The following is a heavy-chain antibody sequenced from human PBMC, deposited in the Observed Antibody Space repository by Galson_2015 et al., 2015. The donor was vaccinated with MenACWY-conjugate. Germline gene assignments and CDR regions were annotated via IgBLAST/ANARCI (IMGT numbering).Heavy chain of an antibody. V-gene: IGHV3-15*01. CDR1: AFTFSNAY. CDR3: TTHIPDSWGGLLFHFYMDV. CDR2: IKSQTDGGKI. J-gene: IGHJ6*03. Sequence: SLRLSCAGSAFTFSNAYMSWVRQAPGKGLEWVGRIKSQTDGGKIDYAAPVKGRFTISRDDSKNTLYLQMNSLKIEDTAVYYCTTHIPDSWGGLLFHFYMDVWGKGTTVTVSS. D-gene: IGHD2-21*01.